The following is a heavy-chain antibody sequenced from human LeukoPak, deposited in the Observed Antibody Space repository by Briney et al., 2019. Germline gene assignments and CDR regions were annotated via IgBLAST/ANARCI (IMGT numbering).Heavy chain of an antibody. D-gene: IGHD1-14*01. CDR2: MNPKTGNT. J-gene: IGHJ5*02. CDR3: ATDAGYWLDR. CDR1: GYTFTSYY. Sequence: ASVKVSCKASGYTFTSYYMHWVRQAPGHGLEWMGWMNPKTGNTGYAQKFQGRVTMTRDTSISTAYMELSSLRSDDTAVYYCATDAGYWLDRWGQGTLVTVS. V-gene: IGHV1-8*02.